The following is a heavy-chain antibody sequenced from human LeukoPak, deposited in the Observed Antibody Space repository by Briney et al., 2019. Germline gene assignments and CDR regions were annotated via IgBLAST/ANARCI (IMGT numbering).Heavy chain of an antibody. Sequence: PSETLSLTCAVYGGSFSGYYWSWIRQPPGKGLEWIGEINHSGSTNYNPSLKSRVTISVDTSKNQFSLKLSSVTAADTAVYYCARARRYCSSTSCYGYFDYWGQGTLVTVSS. D-gene: IGHD2-2*01. CDR3: ARARRYCSSTSCYGYFDY. V-gene: IGHV4-34*01. CDR2: INHSGST. CDR1: GGSFSGYY. J-gene: IGHJ4*02.